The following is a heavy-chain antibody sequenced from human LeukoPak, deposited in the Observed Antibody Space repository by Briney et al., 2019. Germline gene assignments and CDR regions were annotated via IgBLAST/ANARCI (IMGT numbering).Heavy chain of an antibody. CDR2: IYYTGST. J-gene: IGHJ5*02. CDR1: GGSISSGDYY. D-gene: IGHD5-18*01. CDR3: ARVGYPHNWFDP. V-gene: IGHV4-30-4*01. Sequence: PSQTLSLTCTVSGGSISSGDYYWSWIRQPPWKSLKLIGYIYYTGSTYYNPSLKSRVTISVDTSKNQYSLKLSSVTDADTAVYYCARVGYPHNWFDPWGQGTLVTVSS.